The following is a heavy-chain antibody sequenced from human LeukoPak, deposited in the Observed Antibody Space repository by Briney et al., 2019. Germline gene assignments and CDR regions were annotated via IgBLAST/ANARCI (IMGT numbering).Heavy chain of an antibody. CDR1: GYTFTTYG. J-gene: IGHJ5*02. CDR2: ISANSGNT. V-gene: IGHV1-8*02. D-gene: IGHD3-10*01. Sequence: ASVKVSCKASGYTFTTYGINWVRQAPGQGLEWMGWISANSGNTNYAQKFQGRVTMTRNKSISTAYMELSGLRSEDTAVYYCARGLELWFGEAGVGWFDPWGQGTLVTVSS. CDR3: ARGLELWFGEAGVGWFDP.